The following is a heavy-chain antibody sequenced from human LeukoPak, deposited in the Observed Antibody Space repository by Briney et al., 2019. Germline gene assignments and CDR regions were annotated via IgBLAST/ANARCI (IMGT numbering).Heavy chain of an antibody. D-gene: IGHD2-15*01. V-gene: IGHV4-34*01. J-gene: IGHJ6*01. CDR1: GGSVSGYY. CDR3: ARQSLGYCSGGSCYSGPYYYYGMDV. CDR2: INHSGSN. Sequence: PSETLSLTCAVYGGSVSGYYWSWIRQPPGKGLEWIGEINHSGSNNYNPSLKSRVTISVDTSKNQFSLKLSSVTAADTAVYYCARQSLGYCSGGSCYSGPYYYYGMDVWGQGTTVTVSS.